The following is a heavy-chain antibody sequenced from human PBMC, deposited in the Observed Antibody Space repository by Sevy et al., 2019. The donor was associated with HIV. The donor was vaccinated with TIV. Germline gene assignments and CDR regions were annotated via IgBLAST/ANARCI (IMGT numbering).Heavy chain of an antibody. J-gene: IGHJ5*02. D-gene: IGHD3-3*01. CDR2: IWYDGSNK. V-gene: IGHV3-33*01. CDR3: ARDIGPYDSGSGSINWFDP. CDR1: GFTFSSYG. Sequence: GGCLRLSCAASGFTFSSYGMHWVRQAPGKGLEWVAVIWYDGSNKYYADSVKGRFTISRDNSKNTLYLQMNSLRAEDTAVYYCARDIGPYDSGSGSINWFDPWGQGTLVTVSS.